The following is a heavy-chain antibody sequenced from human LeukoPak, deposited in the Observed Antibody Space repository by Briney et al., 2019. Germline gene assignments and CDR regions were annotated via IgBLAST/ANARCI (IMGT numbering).Heavy chain of an antibody. Sequence: GGSLRLSCAASEFTFSSYSMNWVRQAPGKGLEWVANIKDDGSETYYVASVKGRFTISRDNAKDSLYLQMNSLRAEDTAVYYCAREPRGYSYGLWGRGTLVTVSS. J-gene: IGHJ4*02. D-gene: IGHD5-18*01. CDR2: IKDDGSET. CDR3: AREPRGYSYGL. V-gene: IGHV3-7*01. CDR1: EFTFSSYS.